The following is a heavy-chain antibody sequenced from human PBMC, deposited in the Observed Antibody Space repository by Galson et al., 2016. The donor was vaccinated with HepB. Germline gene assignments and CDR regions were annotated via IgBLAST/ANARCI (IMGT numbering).Heavy chain of an antibody. J-gene: IGHJ4*02. D-gene: IGHD4-17*01. CDR3: ARRGPRHGRAPRHGDYAYFDS. V-gene: IGHV3-30*04. Sequence: SLRLSCAASGFTFSSSAMHWVRQAPGKGLEWVAVISKDGRNKYYADSVGGRFTVSRDNSNNTLFLQMNTLRAEDTAVYYCARRGPRHGRAPRHGDYAYFDSWGQGTLVTISS. CDR1: GFTFSSSA. CDR2: ISKDGRNK.